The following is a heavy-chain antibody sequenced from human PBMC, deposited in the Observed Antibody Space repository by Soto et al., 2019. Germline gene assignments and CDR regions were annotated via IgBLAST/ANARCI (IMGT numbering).Heavy chain of an antibody. V-gene: IGHV3-30-3*01. J-gene: IGHJ4*02. Sequence: GSLRLSCAASGLPVSMFAMHWVRPASGKGLEWVAIISYDGSNKFYAESVKGRFTISRENSKNTLYLQMNSLRTEDTAIYYCVKEATKDSNKWYPHWGQGTLVTVSS. CDR3: VKEATKDSNKWYPH. CDR1: GLPVSMFA. CDR2: ISYDGSNK. D-gene: IGHD6-13*01.